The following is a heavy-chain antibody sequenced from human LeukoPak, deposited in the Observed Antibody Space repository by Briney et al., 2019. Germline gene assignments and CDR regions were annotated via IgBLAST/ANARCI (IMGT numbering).Heavy chain of an antibody. CDR3: ARDREDSSGYYSPDFDY. D-gene: IGHD3-22*01. CDR1: GYTFTSFG. Sequence: GASVKVSCKASGYTFTSFGISWVRQAPGQGLEWMGWISAYNGNTNYAQKLQGRVTMTTDTSTSTAYMELRSLRSDDTAVYYCARDREDSSGYYSPDFDYWGQGTLVTVSS. CDR2: ISAYNGNT. J-gene: IGHJ4*02. V-gene: IGHV1-18*01.